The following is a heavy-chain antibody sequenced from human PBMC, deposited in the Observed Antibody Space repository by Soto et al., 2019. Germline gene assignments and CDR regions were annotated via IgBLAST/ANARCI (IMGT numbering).Heavy chain of an antibody. Sequence: SETLSLTCAVYGGSFSGYYWSWIRQPPGKGLEWIGEINHSGSTNYNPSLKSRVTISVDTSKNQFSLKLSSVTAADTAVYYCAGTVDIVATVYFDYWGQGTLVTVSS. V-gene: IGHV4-34*01. CDR3: AGTVDIVATVYFDY. D-gene: IGHD5-12*01. CDR1: GGSFSGYY. CDR2: INHSGST. J-gene: IGHJ4*02.